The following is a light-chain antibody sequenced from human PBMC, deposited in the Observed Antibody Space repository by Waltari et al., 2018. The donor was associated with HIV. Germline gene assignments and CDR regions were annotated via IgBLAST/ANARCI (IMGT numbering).Light chain of an antibody. CDR3: GTWDSSLSAGVV. Sequence: QSVLTQPPSVSAAPGQQVTLSCSGSSSNIGNFYLSWYQQLPGTAPKLLIYENNKRPSGIPDRYSGSKAGTSATLGITGLQTGDEANYYCGTWDSSLSAGVVFGGGTKLTVL. CDR1: SSNIGNFY. CDR2: ENN. J-gene: IGLJ2*01. V-gene: IGLV1-51*02.